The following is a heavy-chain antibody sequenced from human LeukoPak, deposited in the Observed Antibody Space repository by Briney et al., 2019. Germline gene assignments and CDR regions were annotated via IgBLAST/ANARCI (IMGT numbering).Heavy chain of an antibody. Sequence: PGGSLRLSCAASGFTFSSYAMHWVRQAPGKGLEWVAVISYDGSNKYYADSVKGRFTISRDNSKNTLYLQMNSLRAEDTAVYYCAKDWPSSRYDFWSGYSAPDYWGQGTLVTVSS. V-gene: IGHV3-30-3*01. D-gene: IGHD3-3*01. CDR3: AKDWPSSRYDFWSGYSAPDY. J-gene: IGHJ4*02. CDR2: ISYDGSNK. CDR1: GFTFSSYA.